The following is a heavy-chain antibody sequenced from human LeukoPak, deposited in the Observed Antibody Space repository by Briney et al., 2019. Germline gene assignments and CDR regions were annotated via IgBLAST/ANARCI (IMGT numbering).Heavy chain of an antibody. CDR1: GGSFSGYY. J-gene: IGHJ6*02. D-gene: IGHD3-3*01. V-gene: IGHV4-34*01. Sequence: DPSETLSLTCAVYGGSFSGYYWSWIRQPPGKGLEWIGEINHSGSTNYNPSLKSRVTISVDTSKNQFSLKLSSVTAADTAVYYCARRQAPHWSGYYSYYYYGMDVWGQGTTVTVSS. CDR2: INHSGST. CDR3: ARRQAPHWSGYYSYYYYGMDV.